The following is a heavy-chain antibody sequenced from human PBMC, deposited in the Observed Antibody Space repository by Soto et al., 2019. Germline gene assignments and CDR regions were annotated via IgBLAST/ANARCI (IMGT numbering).Heavy chain of an antibody. CDR2: ISGSGGST. CDR1: GFTFSSYA. D-gene: IGHD2-2*01. V-gene: IGHV3-23*01. CDR3: AKYPIVVVPAAIHLFAP. J-gene: IGHJ5*02. Sequence: GGSLRLSCAASGFTFSSYAMSWVRQAPGKGLEWVSAISGSGGSTYYADSVKGRFTISRDNSKNTLYLQMNSLRAEDTAVYYCAKYPIVVVPAAIHLFAPWGQGTLVTVSS.